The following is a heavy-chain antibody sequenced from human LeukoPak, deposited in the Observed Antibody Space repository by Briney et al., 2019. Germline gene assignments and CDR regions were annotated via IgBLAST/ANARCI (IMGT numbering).Heavy chain of an antibody. CDR3: ARARLRYFDWLLDY. V-gene: IGHV3-21*04. Sequence: GGSLRLSCAASGFTFSSYSMNWVRQAPGKGLEWVSSISSSSSYIYYADSVKGRFTISRDNAKNSLYLQMNSLRAEDTAVYYCARARLRYFDWLLDYWGQGTLVTVSS. CDR1: GFTFSSYS. D-gene: IGHD3-9*01. CDR2: ISSSSSYI. J-gene: IGHJ4*02.